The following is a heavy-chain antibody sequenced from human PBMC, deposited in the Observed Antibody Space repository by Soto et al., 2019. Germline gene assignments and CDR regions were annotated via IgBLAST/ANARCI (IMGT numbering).Heavy chain of an antibody. D-gene: IGHD3-10*01. CDR2: ISWNSGKM. CDR1: GFTFDDYA. J-gene: IGHJ3*02. CDR3: AKDMGPGEVLYDGIDI. Sequence: EVQLVESGGGLVQPGRSLRLSCAASGFTFDDYAMHWVRQVPGKGVEWVSEISWNSGKMDYADSVKGRFTISRDNAKNSLYLQMNGLRTEDTALYYCAKDMGPGEVLYDGIDIWGQGTMVTVSS. V-gene: IGHV3-9*01.